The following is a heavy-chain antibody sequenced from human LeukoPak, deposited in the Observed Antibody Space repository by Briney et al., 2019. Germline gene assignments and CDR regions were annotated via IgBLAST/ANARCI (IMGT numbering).Heavy chain of an antibody. CDR2: INHSGTT. CDR1: GYSISSGYF. Sequence: SGTLSLTCDVSGYSISSGYFWGWIRQPPGKGLEWIGSINHSGTTYYNPSLKSRVTISVDTSKNQFSLKVNSVTAADTAVYYCARCYSSSWYYFDYWGQGTLVTVSS. CDR3: ARCYSSSWYYFDY. J-gene: IGHJ4*02. V-gene: IGHV4-38-2*01. D-gene: IGHD6-13*01.